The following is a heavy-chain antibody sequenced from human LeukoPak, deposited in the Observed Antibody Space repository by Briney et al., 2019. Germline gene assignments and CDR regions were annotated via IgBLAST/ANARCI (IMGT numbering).Heavy chain of an antibody. Sequence: GGSLRLSCAASGFTFSSYWMSWVRQAPGKGLEWVANIKQDGSEKYYVDSVKGRFTISRDNAKNSLYLQMNSLRAEDTAVYYCARERYCSSTSCYWAYYYYYYTDVWGKGTTVTVSS. CDR3: ARERYCSSTSCYWAYYYYYYTDV. V-gene: IGHV3-7*01. D-gene: IGHD2-2*01. J-gene: IGHJ6*03. CDR1: GFTFSSYW. CDR2: IKQDGSEK.